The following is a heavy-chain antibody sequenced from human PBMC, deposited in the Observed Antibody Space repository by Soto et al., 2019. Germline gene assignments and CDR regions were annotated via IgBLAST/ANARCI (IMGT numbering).Heavy chain of an antibody. Sequence: PSETLSLTCAVYGGSFSGYYWSWVRQPPGKGLEWIGEINHSGSTNYNPSLKSRVTISVDTSKNQFSLKLSSVTAADTAVYYCARGKYYDFYYYYYYMDVWGKGTTVTVSS. V-gene: IGHV4-34*01. D-gene: IGHD3-3*01. CDR3: ARGKYYDFYYYYYYMDV. CDR1: GGSFSGYY. CDR2: INHSGST. J-gene: IGHJ6*03.